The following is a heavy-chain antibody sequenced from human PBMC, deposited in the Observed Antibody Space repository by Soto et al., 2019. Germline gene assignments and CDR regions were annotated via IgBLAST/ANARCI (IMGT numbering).Heavy chain of an antibody. D-gene: IGHD1-26*01. V-gene: IGHV3-7*03. Sequence: GGSLRLSCAASGFTSSTYWMSWVRQAPGKGLEWVANIKQDGSEKYYVDSVKGRFTISRDNAKNSLYPQMNSLRAEDTAVYYCARGGRRSGSYADAFDIWGQGTMVTVSS. J-gene: IGHJ3*02. CDR2: IKQDGSEK. CDR3: ARGGRRSGSYADAFDI. CDR1: GFTSSTYW.